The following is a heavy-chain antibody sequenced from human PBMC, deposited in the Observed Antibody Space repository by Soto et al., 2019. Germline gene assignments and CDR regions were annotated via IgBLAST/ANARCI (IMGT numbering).Heavy chain of an antibody. V-gene: IGHV1-3*01. Sequence: ASVKVSCKASGYTFTSYAMHWVRQAPGQRLEWMGWINAGNGNTKYSQKFQGRVTITRDTSASTAYMELSSLRSDDTAVYYCARGEAAAATNYYGMDVWGQGTTVTVSS. CDR2: INAGNGNT. J-gene: IGHJ6*02. CDR1: GYTFTSYA. CDR3: ARGEAAAATNYYGMDV. D-gene: IGHD6-13*01.